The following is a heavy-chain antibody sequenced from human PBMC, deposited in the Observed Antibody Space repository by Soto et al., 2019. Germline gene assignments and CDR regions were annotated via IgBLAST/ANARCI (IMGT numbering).Heavy chain of an antibody. CDR2: IWHDGSNT. V-gene: IGHV3-33*01. Sequence: QVQLVESGGGVVQPGESLRLSCAASGFAFYGYAMHWVRQAPGKGLEWVAIIWHDGSNTYYGDSVEGRFTVSRDNSKNTVYLQMNSLRAEDTAVYYCARGLKTRQCDSWGQGTLVTVSS. CDR1: GFAFYGYA. D-gene: IGHD4-17*01. J-gene: IGHJ4*02. CDR3: ARGLKTRQCDS.